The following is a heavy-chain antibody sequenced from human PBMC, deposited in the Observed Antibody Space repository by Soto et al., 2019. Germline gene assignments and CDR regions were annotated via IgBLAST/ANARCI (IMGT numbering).Heavy chain of an antibody. J-gene: IGHJ6*02. D-gene: IGHD1-1*01. Sequence: GGSLRLSCVASGFTFDSYGIHWVRQAPGKGLQWVALISYEGSNTYYADSVRGRFTISRDNSKNTLYLQMNTVRPEDTGMYYCARVTPGNNLYYFSGLDFWGQGTSVTVSS. CDR1: GFTFDSYG. CDR2: ISYEGSNT. V-gene: IGHV3-30-3*01. CDR3: ARVTPGNNLYYFSGLDF.